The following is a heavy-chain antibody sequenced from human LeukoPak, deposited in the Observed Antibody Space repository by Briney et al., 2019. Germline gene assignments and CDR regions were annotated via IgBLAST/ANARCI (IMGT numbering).Heavy chain of an antibody. CDR1: GGSISSYY. CDR2: IYTSGST. J-gene: IGHJ4*02. D-gene: IGHD6-19*01. Sequence: PSETLSLTCTVSGGSISSYYWSWIRQPPGKGLECIGYIYTSGSTNYNPSLKSRVTISVDTSKNQFSLKLSSVTAADTAVYYCARHKGSGWETIFDYWGQGTLVTVSS. CDR3: ARHKGSGWETIFDY. V-gene: IGHV4-4*09.